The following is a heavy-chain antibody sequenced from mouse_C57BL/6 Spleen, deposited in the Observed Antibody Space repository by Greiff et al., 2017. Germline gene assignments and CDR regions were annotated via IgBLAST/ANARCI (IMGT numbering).Heavy chain of an antibody. D-gene: IGHD1-1*01. J-gene: IGHJ4*01. CDR3: ARRDYEDYYAMDY. Sequence: LQQPGAELVRPGSSVKLSCKASGYTFTSYWMHWVKQRPIQGLEWIGNIDPSDSETHYNQKFKDKATLTVDKSSSTAYMQLSSLTSEDSAVYYWARRDYEDYYAMDYWGQGTSVTVSS. CDR1: GYTFTSYW. V-gene: IGHV1-52*01. CDR2: IDPSDSET.